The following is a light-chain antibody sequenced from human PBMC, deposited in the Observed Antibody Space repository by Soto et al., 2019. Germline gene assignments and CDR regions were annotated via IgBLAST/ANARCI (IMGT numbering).Light chain of an antibody. Sequence: EIVMTQSPATLSVSPGGRATLSCRASQSVSSYLAWYQQRPGQPPRLLIYGASTRATGIPARFSGSGSGTEFSLTISSLQSGDFAVYYCQQYNTWPPKYTFGQGTKLEIK. V-gene: IGKV3-15*01. CDR1: QSVSSY. CDR2: GAS. J-gene: IGKJ2*01. CDR3: QQYNTWPPKYT.